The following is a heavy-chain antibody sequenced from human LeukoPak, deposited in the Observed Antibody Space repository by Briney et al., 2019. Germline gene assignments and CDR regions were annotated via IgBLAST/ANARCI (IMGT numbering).Heavy chain of an antibody. CDR3: ARELPAHILEWVQGYWFDP. J-gene: IGHJ5*02. Sequence: KSSQTLSLTCTVSGGSISSGSYYWSWIRQPAGKGLEWIGRIYTSGSTNYNPSLKSRVTISVDTSKNQFSLKLSSVTAADTAVYYCARELPAHILEWVQGYWFDPWGQGTLVTVSS. CDR1: GGSISSGSYY. CDR2: IYTSGST. V-gene: IGHV4-61*02. D-gene: IGHD3-3*01.